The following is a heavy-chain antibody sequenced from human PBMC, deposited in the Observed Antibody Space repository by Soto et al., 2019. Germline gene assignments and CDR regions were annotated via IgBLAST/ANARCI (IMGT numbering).Heavy chain of an antibody. CDR1: GFTFSSYG. CDR2: IWYDGSNK. J-gene: IGHJ4*02. D-gene: IGHD3-22*01. CDR3: ARELAAYYYDSSGYPSSFDY. Sequence: QVQLVESGGGVVQPGRSLRLSCAASGFTFSSYGMHWVRQAPGKGLEWVAVIWYDGSNKYYADSVKGRFTISIDNSKNTLYLPMNSLRAADTAVYYCARELAAYYYDSSGYPSSFDYWGQGTLVTVSS. V-gene: IGHV3-33*01.